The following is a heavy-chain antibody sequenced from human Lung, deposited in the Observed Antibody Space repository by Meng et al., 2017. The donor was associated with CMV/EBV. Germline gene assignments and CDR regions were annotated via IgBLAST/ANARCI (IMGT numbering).Heavy chain of an antibody. D-gene: IGHD2-2*02. V-gene: IGHV1-46*01. J-gene: IGHJ1*01. CDR3: ARLYGSSTSCYTAGYSQH. Sequence: ASVKVSXKASGYTFTSYYMHWVRQAPGQGLEWMGIINPSGGSTSYAQKFQGRVTMTRDTSTRTVYMELSSLRSGDTAVYYCARLYGSSTSCYTAGYSQHWGQGXLVTVSS. CDR2: INPSGGST. CDR1: GYTFTSYY.